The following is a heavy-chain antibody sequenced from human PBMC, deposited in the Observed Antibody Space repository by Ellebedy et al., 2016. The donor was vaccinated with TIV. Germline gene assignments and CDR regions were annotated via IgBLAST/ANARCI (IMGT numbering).Heavy chain of an antibody. D-gene: IGHD3-10*01. CDR2: INPSGTT. CDR3: ARARGQYLYGSGSYFTN. Sequence: MPSETLSLTCGVYGGSFSGYFWSWIRQPPGKGLEWIGEINPSGTTNYNPSLKSRFTMSVDTPKNQFSLRLTSVTAADTAVYFCARARGQYLYGSGSYFTNWGQGDMVTVSS. J-gene: IGHJ4*02. V-gene: IGHV4-34*01. CDR1: GGSFSGYF.